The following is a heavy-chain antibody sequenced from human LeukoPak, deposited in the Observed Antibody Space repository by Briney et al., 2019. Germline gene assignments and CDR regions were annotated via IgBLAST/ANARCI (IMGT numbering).Heavy chain of an antibody. Sequence: PSETLSLTCTLSGGSISTYYWSWIRQPPGKGLEWIGYIYHSGSTNYNPSLKSRVTISVDTSKNQFSLKLSSVTAADTAVYYCARVWRGLLPFDYWGQGTLVTVSS. V-gene: IGHV4-59*01. D-gene: IGHD2-15*01. J-gene: IGHJ4*02. CDR3: ARVWRGLLPFDY. CDR1: GGSISTYY. CDR2: IYHSGST.